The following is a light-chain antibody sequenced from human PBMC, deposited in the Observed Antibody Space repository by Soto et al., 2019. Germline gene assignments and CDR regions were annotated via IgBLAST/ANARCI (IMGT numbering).Light chain of an antibody. CDR2: YDD. CDR1: SSNIGSNA. V-gene: IGLV1-36*01. Sequence: QSALTQPPSVSGAPRQRVTISCSGSSSNIGSNAVNWYQQLPGKAPKLLIFYDDLLPSGVSDRFSGSKSGTSASLAITGLQSEDEADYYCASWDDSLSGRVFGGGTQLTVL. J-gene: IGLJ3*02. CDR3: ASWDDSLSGRV.